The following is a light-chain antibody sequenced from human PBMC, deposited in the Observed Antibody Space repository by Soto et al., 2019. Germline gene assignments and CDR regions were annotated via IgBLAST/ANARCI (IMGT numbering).Light chain of an antibody. CDR3: SSYTTSSNYV. V-gene: IGLV2-18*02. CDR2: EVS. J-gene: IGLJ1*01. CDR1: SSDVASYNR. Sequence: QSALTQPPSVSGSPGQSVTISCTGTSSDVASYNRVSWYQQPPGTAPKLIIYEVSNRPSGVPDRFSGSKSGNTASLTISGLQAEDEADXYCSSYTTSSNYVFGTGSKVTVL.